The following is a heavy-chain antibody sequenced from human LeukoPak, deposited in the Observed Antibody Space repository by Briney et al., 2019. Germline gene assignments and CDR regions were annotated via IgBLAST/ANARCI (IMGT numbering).Heavy chain of an antibody. CDR1: GASLSSYF. CDR2: IYYPVYP. D-gene: IGHD2-2*01. CDR3: ARTKLGYCTTTGCPLES. J-gene: IGHJ4*02. Sequence: SETLSLTCNVSGASLSSYFWSWIRQRPGKGLEGGGYIYYPVYPNYKPSLKSLVTIALETSKSQFSLNLRSVTPADAALYFCARTKLGYCTTTGCPLESWGQGTLVAVSS. V-gene: IGHV4-59*01.